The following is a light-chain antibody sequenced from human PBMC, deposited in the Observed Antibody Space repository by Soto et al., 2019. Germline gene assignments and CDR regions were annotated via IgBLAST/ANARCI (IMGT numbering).Light chain of an antibody. J-gene: IGKJ4*01. Sequence: IVMTQSPATLSVSPGEGVTLSCRARENVGTNLAWYQQKPRQAPRLLIYGSSTRATGIPATFSGSGSGTEFTLTISSLQSEESAIYYCQQYNNWGLSFGGGTKVEIK. CDR3: QQYNNWGLS. CDR2: GSS. V-gene: IGKV3D-15*01. CDR1: ENVGTN.